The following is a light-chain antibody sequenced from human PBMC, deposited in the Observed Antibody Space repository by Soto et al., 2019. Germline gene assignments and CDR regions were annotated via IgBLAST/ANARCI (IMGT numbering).Light chain of an antibody. V-gene: IGKV4-1*01. J-gene: IGKJ2*02. CDR1: QTLLYSSNNKNY. CDR2: WAS. CDR3: QQYYSTLCT. Sequence: IEMTQSPDSLAVSLGEWATISFWSSQTLLYSSNNKNYLAWYQQKPGQPPKLLISWASTRESGVPDRFSGSGSGTDFTLTISSLQAEDVAVYYCQQYYSTLCTFGQGTKVEIK.